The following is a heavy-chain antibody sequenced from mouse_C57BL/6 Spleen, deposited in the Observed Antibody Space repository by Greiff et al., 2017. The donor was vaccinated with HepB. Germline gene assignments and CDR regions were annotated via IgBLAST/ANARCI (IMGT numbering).Heavy chain of an antibody. Sequence: EVQLMESGGGLVKPGGSLKLSCAASGFTFSDYGMHWVRQAPEKGLEWVAYISSGSSTIYYADTVKGRFTISRDNAKNTLFLQMNSLRSEDTAMYYCARDGYDGDFDYWGQGTTLTVSS. V-gene: IGHV5-17*01. CDR1: GFTFSDYG. J-gene: IGHJ2*01. D-gene: IGHD2-2*01. CDR2: ISSGSSTI. CDR3: ARDGYDGDFDY.